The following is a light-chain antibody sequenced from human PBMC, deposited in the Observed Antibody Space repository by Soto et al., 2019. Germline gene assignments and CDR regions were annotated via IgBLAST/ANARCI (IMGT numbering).Light chain of an antibody. CDR3: QQSYSGPLT. V-gene: IGKV1-39*01. J-gene: IGKJ4*01. CDR1: QSISSY. Sequence: DIQMTQSPSSLSASVGDRVTITCRASQSISSYLNWYQQKPGKAPTVLIYAASRLQSGVPSRFSGIGSGTDFTLSISSLQPEDFATYYCQQSYSGPLTFGGGTKVEIK. CDR2: AAS.